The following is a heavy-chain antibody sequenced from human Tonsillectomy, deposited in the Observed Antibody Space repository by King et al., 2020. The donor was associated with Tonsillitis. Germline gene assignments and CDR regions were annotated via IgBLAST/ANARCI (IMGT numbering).Heavy chain of an antibody. CDR2: INHSGST. D-gene: IGHD6-19*01. CDR3: ARRRWLVAFDAFDI. V-gene: IGHV4-34*01. J-gene: IGHJ3*02. Sequence: VQLQQWGAGLLKPSETLSLTCAVYGGSFSGYYWSWIRQPPGKGLEWIGEINHSGSTNYNPSLKSRVTISVDTSKNQFSLKLSSVTAADTAVYYCARRRWLVAFDAFDIWGQGTMVTVSS. CDR1: GGSFSGYY.